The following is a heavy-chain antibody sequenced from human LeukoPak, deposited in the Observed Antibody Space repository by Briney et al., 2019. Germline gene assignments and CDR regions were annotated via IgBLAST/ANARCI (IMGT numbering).Heavy chain of an antibody. V-gene: IGHV3-23*01. CDR3: VLYYYGSGSYLGVFDY. D-gene: IGHD3-10*01. CDR2: ISGSGGST. J-gene: IGHJ4*02. CDR1: GFTFSSYG. Sequence: PGGPLRLSCAASGFTFSSYGMSWVRQAPGKGLEWVSGISGSGGSTCYADSVKGRFTISRDNTKNTLYLQMNSLRAEDTAVYYCVLYYYGSGSYLGVFDYWGQGTLVTVSS.